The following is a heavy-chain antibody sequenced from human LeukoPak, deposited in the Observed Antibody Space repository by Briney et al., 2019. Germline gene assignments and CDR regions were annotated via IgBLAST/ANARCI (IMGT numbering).Heavy chain of an antibody. CDR3: ARERIPGYFDY. V-gene: IGHV3-48*01. J-gene: IGHJ4*02. Sequence: GGSLRLSCAASGFTFSNHSMDWVRQAPGKGLEWVSYISRSSRTIYYADSVKGRFTISRDNGKNSLYLQTKSLRAEDTAVYYCARERIPGYFDYWGQGSLVTVSS. CDR1: GFTFSNHS. CDR2: ISRSSRTI.